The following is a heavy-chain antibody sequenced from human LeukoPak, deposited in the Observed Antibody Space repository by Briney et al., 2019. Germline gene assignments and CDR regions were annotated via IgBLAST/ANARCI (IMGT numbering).Heavy chain of an antibody. CDR1: GGSISSYY. Sequence: PSETLSLTCTVSGGSISSYYWSWIRQPAGKGLEWIGRTYTSGSPTYNPSLKSRVTLSLDTSKNQFSLRLNSVTAADTAVYYCASSIVGATVDYFDYWGQGTLVTVSS. J-gene: IGHJ4*02. V-gene: IGHV4-4*07. CDR2: TYTSGSP. D-gene: IGHD1-26*01. CDR3: ASSIVGATVDYFDY.